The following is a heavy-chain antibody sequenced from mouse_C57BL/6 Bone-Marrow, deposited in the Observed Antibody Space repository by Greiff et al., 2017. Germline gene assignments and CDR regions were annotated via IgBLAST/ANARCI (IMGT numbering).Heavy chain of an antibody. V-gene: IGHV2-9-1*01. CDR3: ASSSYGSSPYWYFDV. CDR2: IWTGGGT. Sequence: VQLVESGPGLVAPSQSLSITCTVSGFSLTSYAISWVRQPPGKGLEWLGVIWTGGGTNYNSALKSRLSISKDNSKSQVFLKMNSLQTHDTARYYCASSSYGSSPYWYFDVWGTGTTVTVSS. CDR1: GFSLTSYA. D-gene: IGHD1-1*01. J-gene: IGHJ1*03.